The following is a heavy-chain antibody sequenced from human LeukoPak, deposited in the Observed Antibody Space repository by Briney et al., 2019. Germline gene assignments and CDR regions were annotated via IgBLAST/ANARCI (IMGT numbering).Heavy chain of an antibody. Sequence: SGPKLVKPTQTLTLTCNFSGFSLSTSEMCVSWIRQAPGKALEWLARIDWDDDKFYTTSLKTRLTISKDTSKNQVVLTMTNMDPVDTGTYYCTRTLRPSGKSVAFDIWDPGTMVTVSS. CDR3: TRTLRPSGKSVAFDI. J-gene: IGHJ3*02. CDR2: IDWDDDK. D-gene: IGHD1-26*01. CDR1: GFSLSTSEMC. V-gene: IGHV2-70*16.